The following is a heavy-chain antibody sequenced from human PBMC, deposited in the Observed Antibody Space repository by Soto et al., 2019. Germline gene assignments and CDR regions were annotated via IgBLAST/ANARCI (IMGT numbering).Heavy chain of an antibody. D-gene: IGHD3-10*01. Sequence: ASVQVSCQASGYSFTSYAMHWVRQAPGQRLEWMGWINAGNGNTKYSQKFQGRVTITRDTSASSAYMELSSLRSEDTAVYYCARDAFARGQTFDYWGQGTLVTVSS. CDR1: GYSFTSYA. J-gene: IGHJ4*02. CDR2: INAGNGNT. V-gene: IGHV1-3*01. CDR3: ARDAFARGQTFDY.